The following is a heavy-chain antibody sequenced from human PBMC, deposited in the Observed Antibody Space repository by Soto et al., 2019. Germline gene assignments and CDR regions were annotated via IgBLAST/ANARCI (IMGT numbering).Heavy chain of an antibody. V-gene: IGHV4-61*01. CDR3: VGTRARSFAP. D-gene: IGHD1-1*01. CDR1: GGSVSSGSYY. CDR2: IYYSGST. J-gene: IGHJ5*02. Sequence: QVQLQESGPGLVKPSETLSLTCTVSGGSVSSGSYYWSWIRQPPGKGLEWIGYIYYSGSTNYNPSHKSRVHISVATYKDQFSLNLSPVTAADTAVYYCVGTRARSFAPWGQGTQVTVSS.